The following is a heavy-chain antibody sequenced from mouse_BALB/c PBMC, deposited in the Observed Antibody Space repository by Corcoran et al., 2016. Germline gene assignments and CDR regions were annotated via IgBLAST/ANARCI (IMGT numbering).Heavy chain of an antibody. V-gene: IGHV9-3-1*01. J-gene: IGHJ4*01. CDR2: INTSTGEP. CDR1: GYTFTNYG. D-gene: IGHD6-1*01. Sequence: QIQLVQSGPELKKPGETVKISCKASGYTFTNYGMNWVKQAPGKGLKWMGWINTSTGEPTYADDFKGRFAFSLETSASTAYLQINNLKNEDTATDFCAREPYAMDYWGQGTSVTVSS. CDR3: AREPYAMDY.